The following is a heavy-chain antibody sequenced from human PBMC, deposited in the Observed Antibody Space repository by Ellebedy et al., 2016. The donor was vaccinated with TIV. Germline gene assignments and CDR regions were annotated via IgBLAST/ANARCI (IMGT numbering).Heavy chain of an antibody. CDR2: INPNSGGT. J-gene: IGHJ5*02. CDR1: GYTFTGYY. V-gene: IGHV1-2*02. Sequence: ASVKVSCKASGYTFTGYYMHWVRQAPGQGLEWMGWINPNSGGTNYAQKFQGRVAMTRDTSISTAYMELSRLRSEDTAVYYCARDATVTAGTDWFDPWGQGTLVTVSS. D-gene: IGHD4-17*01. CDR3: ARDATVTAGTDWFDP.